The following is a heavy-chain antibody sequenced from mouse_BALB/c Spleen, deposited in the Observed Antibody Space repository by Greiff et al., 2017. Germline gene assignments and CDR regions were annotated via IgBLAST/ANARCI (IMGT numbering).Heavy chain of an antibody. CDR2: IDPENGDT. CDR3: NADGNSFAY. D-gene: IGHD2-1*01. J-gene: IGHJ3*01. Sequence: EVQLVESGAELVRSGASVKLSCTASGFNIKDYYMHWVKQRPEQGLEWIGWIDPENGDTEYAPKFQGKATMTADTSSNTAYLQLSSLTSEDTAVYYCNADGNSFAYWGQGTLVTVSA. CDR1: GFNIKDYY. V-gene: IGHV14-4*02.